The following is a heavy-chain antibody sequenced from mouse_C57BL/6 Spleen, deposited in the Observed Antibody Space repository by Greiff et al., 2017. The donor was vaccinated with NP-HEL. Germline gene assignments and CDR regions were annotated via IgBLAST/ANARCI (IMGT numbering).Heavy chain of an antibody. D-gene: IGHD1-1*01. Sequence: EVKVVESGGGLVKPGGSLKLSCAASGFTFSDYGMHWVRQAPEKGLEWVAYISSGSSTIYYADTVKGRFTISRDNAKNTLFLQMTSLRSEDTAMYYCADGSDYYAMDYWGQGTSVTVSS. J-gene: IGHJ4*01. CDR2: ISSGSSTI. V-gene: IGHV5-17*01. CDR3: ADGSDYYAMDY. CDR1: GFTFSDYG.